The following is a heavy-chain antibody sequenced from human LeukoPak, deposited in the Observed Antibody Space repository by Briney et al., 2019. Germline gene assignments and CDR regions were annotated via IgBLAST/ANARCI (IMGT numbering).Heavy chain of an antibody. CDR1: GFTVTSGY. CDR2: IYSGGST. CDR3: ARETHSAYYLDV. V-gene: IGHV3-66*02. Sequence: GGSLRLSCAASGFTVTSGYMSWVRQAPGKGLEWVSVIYSGGSTYYADSVQGRFTISRDNSKNTVSLQMNSLRTEDTAVYYCARETHSAYYLDVWGKGTTVTVSS. J-gene: IGHJ6*03. D-gene: IGHD2-21*01.